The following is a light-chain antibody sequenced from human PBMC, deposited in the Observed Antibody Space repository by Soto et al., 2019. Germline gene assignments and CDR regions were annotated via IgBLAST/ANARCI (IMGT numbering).Light chain of an antibody. CDR1: QSVNSN. Sequence: EIVMTQSPATLSVSPGERATLSCRARQSVNSNLAWYQQKPGQAPRLLIYGASTTATGIPARFSGSGSGTDFTLTISSLQSEDFAIYYCQQYNNWPLTFGGGTKVEI. V-gene: IGKV3-15*01. CDR2: GAS. J-gene: IGKJ4*01. CDR3: QQYNNWPLT.